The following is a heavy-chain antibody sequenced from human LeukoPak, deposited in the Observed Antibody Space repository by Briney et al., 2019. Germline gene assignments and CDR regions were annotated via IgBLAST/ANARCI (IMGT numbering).Heavy chain of an antibody. Sequence: SETLSLTCAVYGGSFSGYYWSWIRQPPGKGLEWIGEINHSGSTNYNPSLKSRVTISVDTSKNQFSLKLSSVTAADTAVYYCAREPQGPPYYYYGMDVWGQGTTVTVSS. CDR2: INHSGST. CDR3: AREPQGPPYYYYGMDV. D-gene: IGHD3-16*01. J-gene: IGHJ6*02. CDR1: GGSFSGYY. V-gene: IGHV4-34*01.